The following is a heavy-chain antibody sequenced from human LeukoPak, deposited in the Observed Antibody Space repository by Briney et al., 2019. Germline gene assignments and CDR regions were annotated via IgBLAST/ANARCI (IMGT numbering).Heavy chain of an antibody. V-gene: IGHV4-34*01. CDR2: INHSGST. J-gene: IGHJ4*02. D-gene: IGHD2-2*01. CDR1: GGSFSGYY. Sequence: SETLSLTCAVYGGSFSGYYWSWIRQPPGKGLEWIGEINHSGSTNYNPSLKSRVTISVDTSKNQFSLKLSSVTAADTAVYYCARMYCSSTSCFGYWGQGTLVTVSS. CDR3: ARMYCSSTSCFGY.